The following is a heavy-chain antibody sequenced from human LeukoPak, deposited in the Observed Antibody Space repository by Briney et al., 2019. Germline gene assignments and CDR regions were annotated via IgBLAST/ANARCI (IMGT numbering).Heavy chain of an antibody. CDR2: IKSRAYGGTT. Sequence: GGSLRLSCTVSGFTFGDYAMSWFRQARGKGLEWVGFIKSRAYGGTTEYAASVKGRFTISRDDSKSIAYLQMNSLETEDTAVYYCTRMNRGYSGYAPFDYWGQGTLVTVSS. CDR1: GFTFGDYA. CDR3: TRMNRGYSGYAPFDY. V-gene: IGHV3-49*03. D-gene: IGHD5-12*01. J-gene: IGHJ4*02.